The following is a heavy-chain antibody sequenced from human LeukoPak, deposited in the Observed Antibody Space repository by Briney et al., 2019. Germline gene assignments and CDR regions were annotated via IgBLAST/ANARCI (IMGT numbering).Heavy chain of an antibody. V-gene: IGHV3-48*03. CDR3: ARVQYAFDI. J-gene: IGHJ3*02. CDR2: ISSSGSTI. Sequence: GGSLRLSCAASGFTFSSYEMNWVRQAPGKGLEWGSYISSSGSTIYYADSVQGRFTISRDNAKNSLYLQMNSLRAEYTAVYYCARVQYAFDIWGQGTMVTVSS. CDR1: GFTFSSYE. D-gene: IGHD4-11*01.